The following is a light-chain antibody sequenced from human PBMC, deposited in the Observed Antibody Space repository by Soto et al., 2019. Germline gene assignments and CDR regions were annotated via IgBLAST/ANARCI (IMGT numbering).Light chain of an antibody. CDR2: SAS. CDR3: QQYGSSST. V-gene: IGKV3-20*01. CDR1: QSLSSDD. J-gene: IGKJ5*01. Sequence: EIVSTQSPGTLSLSPGEGATLSCRSSQSLSSDDLAWYQQQPGPAPRLLIYSASTRATGIPDRFRGGGSGTDFTLTITRLDPDDVAMYYCQQYGSSSTLGQGTRLEIK.